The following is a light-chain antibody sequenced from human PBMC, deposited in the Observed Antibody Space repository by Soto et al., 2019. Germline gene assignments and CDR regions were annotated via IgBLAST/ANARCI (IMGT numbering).Light chain of an antibody. CDR3: QAWDINTMV. J-gene: IGLJ2*01. CDR2: QDI. Sequence: SYELTQPLSVSVSPGQTASITCSGDKLGDKYASWYQQKPGQSPVLVIYQDIRRPSGIPERFSGSSSGNTATLTISGTQAMDEADYYCQAWDINTMVFGGGTKLTVL. CDR1: KLGDKY. V-gene: IGLV3-1*01.